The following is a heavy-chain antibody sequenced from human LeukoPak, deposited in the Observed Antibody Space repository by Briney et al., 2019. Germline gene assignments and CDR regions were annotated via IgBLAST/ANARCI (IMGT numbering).Heavy chain of an antibody. CDR1: GYTFTGYY. D-gene: IGHD5-24*01. V-gene: IGHV1-2*02. J-gene: IGHJ4*02. CDR2: INPNSGGT. Sequence: GASVKVSCKASGYTFTGYYMHWVRQAPGQGLEWMGWINPNSGGTNYAQKFQGRVTMTRDTSISTAYMELSRLRSDDTAVYYCARDSAIGYNPRDLDYWGQGTLVTVSS. CDR3: ARDSAIGYNPRDLDY.